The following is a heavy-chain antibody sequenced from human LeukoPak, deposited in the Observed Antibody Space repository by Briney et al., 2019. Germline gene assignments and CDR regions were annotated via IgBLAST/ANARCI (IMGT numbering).Heavy chain of an antibody. J-gene: IGHJ5*02. V-gene: IGHV4-4*07. D-gene: IGHD6-19*01. CDR1: GGSISSYY. CDR3: ARDHSAVAGTWFDP. Sequence: SETLSLTXTVSGGSISSYYWSWIRQPAGKGLEWIGRIYTSGSTNYNPSLKSRVTMSVDTSKNQFSLKLSSVTAADTAVYYCARDHSAVAGTWFDPWGQGTLVTVSS. CDR2: IYTSGST.